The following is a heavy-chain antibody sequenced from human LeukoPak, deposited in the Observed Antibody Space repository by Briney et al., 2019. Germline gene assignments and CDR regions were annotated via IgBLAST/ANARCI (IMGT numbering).Heavy chain of an antibody. CDR1: GFTFSSYG. CDR2: ISYDGSNK. Sequence: QPGRSLRLSCAASGFTFSSYGMHWVRQAPGEGLEWVAVISYDGSNKYYADSVKGRFTISRDNSKNTLYLQMNSLRAEDTAVYYCAKIAVAGSYGMDVWGQGTTVTVSS. D-gene: IGHD6-19*01. CDR3: AKIAVAGSYGMDV. V-gene: IGHV3-30*18. J-gene: IGHJ6*02.